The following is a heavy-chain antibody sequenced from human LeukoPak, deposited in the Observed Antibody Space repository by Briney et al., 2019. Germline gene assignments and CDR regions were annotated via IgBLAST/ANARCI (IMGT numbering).Heavy chain of an antibody. CDR3: AKQLRVYYYMDV. V-gene: IGHV3-23*01. Sequence: GGSLRLSCAASGFTFSSYAMSWVRQAPGKGLEWVSAISDSGGSTYSADSVKGRFTISRDNSKNTVYLQMNSLRAEDTAVYYCAKQLRVYYYMDVWGKGTTVTVSS. CDR1: GFTFSSYA. D-gene: IGHD1-7*01. J-gene: IGHJ6*03. CDR2: ISDSGGST.